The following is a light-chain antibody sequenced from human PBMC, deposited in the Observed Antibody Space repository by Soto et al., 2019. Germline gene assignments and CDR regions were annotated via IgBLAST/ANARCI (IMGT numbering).Light chain of an antibody. CDR2: KAS. CDR3: QQYNSYPWT. Sequence: DIQMTQSPSTLSASVGDRVTITCRASQSLSSWLAWYQQKPGKAPKLLIYKASSLESGVPSRFSGSGSGTEFTLTISSLQPDDFATYYCQQYNSYPWTFGQGTKVEIQ. CDR1: QSLSSW. V-gene: IGKV1-5*03. J-gene: IGKJ1*01.